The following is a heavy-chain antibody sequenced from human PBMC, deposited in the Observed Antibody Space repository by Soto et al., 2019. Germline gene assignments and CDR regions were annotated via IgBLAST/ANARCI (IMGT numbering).Heavy chain of an antibody. Sequence: QVQLVESGGGVVQPGMSLRLSCEASGFSFGSHGMHWVRQVPGKGLEWVALISYDGSKKYYADSVKGRFTVSRDNSKNTLDLQMTSLRLEDTAVYYGARGDSGYYVMWGQGTLVTVSS. CDR1: GFSFGSHG. V-gene: IGHV3-30*03. D-gene: IGHD3-22*01. CDR3: ARGDSGYYVM. CDR2: ISYDGSKK. J-gene: IGHJ4*02.